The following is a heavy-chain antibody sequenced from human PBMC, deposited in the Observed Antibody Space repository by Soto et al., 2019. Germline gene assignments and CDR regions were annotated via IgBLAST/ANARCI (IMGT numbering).Heavy chain of an antibody. CDR3: AQSDVHTAMINPFDY. Sequence: QITLKESGPTLVKPTQTLTLTCTFSGFSLSTSGVGVGWIRQPPGKALEWLAFIYWNDDKRYSPSLKSRLTIIKDTSKNQVVLTMTNMDPVDTATYYCAQSDVHTAMINPFDYWGQGTLVTVSS. J-gene: IGHJ4*02. CDR2: IYWNDDK. CDR1: GFSLSTSGVG. V-gene: IGHV2-5*01. D-gene: IGHD5-18*01.